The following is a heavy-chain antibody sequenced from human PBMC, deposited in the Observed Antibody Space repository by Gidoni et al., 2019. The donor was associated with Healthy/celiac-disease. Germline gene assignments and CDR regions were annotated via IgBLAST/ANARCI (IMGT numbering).Heavy chain of an antibody. CDR2: ISYDGSNK. V-gene: IGHV3-30*04. Sequence: QVQLVESGGGVVQPGRSLRLSCAASGFTFSSYAMHWVRQAPGKGLEWVAVISYDGSNKYYADSVKGRFNISRDNSKNTQYLQMNSLRAEDTAVYYCARDSGAHYDFWSGYYFSSPDYWGQGTLVTVSS. CDR1: GFTFSSYA. CDR3: ARDSGAHYDFWSGYYFSSPDY. D-gene: IGHD3-3*01. J-gene: IGHJ4*02.